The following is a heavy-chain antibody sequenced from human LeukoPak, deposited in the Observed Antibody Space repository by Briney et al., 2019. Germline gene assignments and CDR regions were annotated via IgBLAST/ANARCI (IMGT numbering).Heavy chain of an antibody. CDR2: INHSGST. Sequence: SETLSLTCAVYGGSFSGYYWSWIRQPPGKGLEWIGEINHSGSTNYNPSLKSRVTISVDTSKNQFSLKLSSVTAADTAVYYCARGSSGWYLVRGRFDYWGQGTLVTVSS. J-gene: IGHJ4*02. CDR1: GGSFSGYY. V-gene: IGHV4-34*01. CDR3: ARGSSGWYLVRGRFDY. D-gene: IGHD6-19*01.